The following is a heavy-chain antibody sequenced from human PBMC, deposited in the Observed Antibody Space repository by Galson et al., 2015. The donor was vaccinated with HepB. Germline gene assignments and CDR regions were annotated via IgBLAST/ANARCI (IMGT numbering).Heavy chain of an antibody. Sequence: SLRLSCAASGFTFRSYGMHWVRQAPGKGLEWVAVISYDGSNKYYADSVKGRFTISRDNSKNTLYLQMNSLRAEDTAIYYCAKDGRMATIDRSGAYFDYWGQGTLVTVSS. D-gene: IGHD5-24*01. J-gene: IGHJ4*02. V-gene: IGHV3-30*18. CDR3: AKDGRMATIDRSGAYFDY. CDR2: ISYDGSNK. CDR1: GFTFRSYG.